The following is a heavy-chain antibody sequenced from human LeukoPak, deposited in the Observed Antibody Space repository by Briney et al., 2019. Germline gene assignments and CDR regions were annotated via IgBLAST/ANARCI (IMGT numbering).Heavy chain of an antibody. CDR3: ARVLTWYSGSYLDWFDP. J-gene: IGHJ5*02. V-gene: IGHV1-2*02. D-gene: IGHD1-26*01. Sequence: ASVKVSCKASGYTFTGYYMHWVRQAPGQGLEWMGWINPNSGGTNYAQKFQGRVTMTRDTSISTAYMELSRLRSDDTAVYYCARVLTWYSGSYLDWFDPWGQGTLVTVSS. CDR1: GYTFTGYY. CDR2: INPNSGGT.